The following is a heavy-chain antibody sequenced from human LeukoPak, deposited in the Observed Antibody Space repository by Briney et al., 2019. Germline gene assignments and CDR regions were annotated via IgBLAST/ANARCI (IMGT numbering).Heavy chain of an antibody. V-gene: IGHV3-48*01. CDR1: GFTLNSYA. CDR3: TRDYSSSSGRAFDI. CDR2: ITTTSSII. J-gene: IGHJ3*02. Sequence: PGGSLRLSCVASGFTLNSYAMNWVRQAPGKGLEWVSYITTTSSIIYYADSVKGRFTISRDNAKNSLYLQMNSLRAEDTAVYYCTRDYSSSSGRAFDIWGQGTMVTVSS. D-gene: IGHD6-6*01.